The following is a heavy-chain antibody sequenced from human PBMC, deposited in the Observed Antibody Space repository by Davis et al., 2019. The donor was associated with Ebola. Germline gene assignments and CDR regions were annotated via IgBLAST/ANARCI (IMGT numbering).Heavy chain of an antibody. CDR1: GFTFGSYW. D-gene: IGHD3-10*01. CDR2: ITGDGSST. CDR3: AREGSGLYFDY. V-gene: IGHV3-74*03. J-gene: IGHJ4*02. Sequence: PGGSLRLSCIDSGFTFGSYWMHWVRQVPGEGLVWVSRITGDGSSTAYADSVKGRFTISRDNAKKTLYLQMDSLRTDDTGVYYCAREGSGLYFDYWGQGALVTVSS.